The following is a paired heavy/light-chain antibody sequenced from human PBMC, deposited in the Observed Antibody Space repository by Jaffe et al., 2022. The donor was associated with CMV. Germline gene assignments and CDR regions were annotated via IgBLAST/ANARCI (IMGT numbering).Heavy chain of an antibody. Sequence: QVQLVQSGAEVKKPGASVKVSCKVSGYTLTELSMHWVRQAPGKGLEWMGGFDPEDGETIYAQKFQGRVTMTEDTSTDTAYMELSSLRSEDTAVYYCATERNYGSGSYYGQYYYYGMDVWGQGTTVTVSS. CDR2: FDPEDGET. V-gene: IGHV1-24*01. CDR1: GYTLTELS. D-gene: IGHD3-10*01. J-gene: IGHJ6*02. CDR3: ATERNYGSGSYYGQYYYYGMDV.
Light chain of an antibody. CDR2: DVS. CDR3: SSYTSSSTPYV. V-gene: IGLV2-14*03. Sequence: QSALTQPASVSGSPGQSITISCTGTSSDVGGYNYVSWYQQHPGKAPKLMIYDVSNRPSGVSNRFSGSKSGNTASLTISGLQAEDEADYYCSSYTSSSTPYVFGTGTKVTVL. CDR1: SSDVGGYNY. J-gene: IGLJ1*01.